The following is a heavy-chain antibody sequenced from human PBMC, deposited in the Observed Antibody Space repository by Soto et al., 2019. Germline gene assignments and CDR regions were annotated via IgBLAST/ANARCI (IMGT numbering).Heavy chain of an antibody. D-gene: IGHD3-10*02. CDR1: GFTFDDYA. CDR2: ISWNSGSI. CDR3: AKDIWGGITMSPDY. J-gene: IGHJ4*02. Sequence: EVQLVESGGGLVQPGRSLRLSCAASGFTFDDYAMHWVRQAPGKGLEWVSGISWNSGSIGYGDSVKGRFTISRDNAKNSLYLQMNSLRAEDTALYYCAKDIWGGITMSPDYWGQGTLVTVSS. V-gene: IGHV3-9*01.